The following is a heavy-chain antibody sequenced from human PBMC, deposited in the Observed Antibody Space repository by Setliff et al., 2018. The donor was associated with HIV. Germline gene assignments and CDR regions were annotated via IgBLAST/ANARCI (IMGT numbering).Heavy chain of an antibody. Sequence: PGGSLRLSCAASGFTFSRYGMHWVRQAPGKGLEWVAFISYDGSKKYDADFVKGRFTISRDNSKNTLYLQMSSLRAEDTAVYFCARDTGQLVYYFDSWGQGTLVTVSS. CDR3: ARDTGQLVYYFDS. J-gene: IGHJ4*02. CDR2: ISYDGSKK. CDR1: GFTFSRYG. V-gene: IGHV3-30*04. D-gene: IGHD6-6*01.